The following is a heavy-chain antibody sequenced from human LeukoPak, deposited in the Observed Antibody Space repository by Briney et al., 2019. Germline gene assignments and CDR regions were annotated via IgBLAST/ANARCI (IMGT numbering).Heavy chain of an antibody. CDR1: GFTFSSYW. CDR2: INSDGSSA. D-gene: IGHD4-23*01. V-gene: IGHV3-74*01. J-gene: IGHJ4*02. Sequence: GGSLRLSCAASGFTFSSYWMQWVRQAPGKGLVWVSRINSDGSSASYADSVKRRFTISRDNAKNTLYLQMNSLRAEDTAVYYCARHLTYGGWNSWGQGTLVTVSS. CDR3: ARHLTYGGWNS.